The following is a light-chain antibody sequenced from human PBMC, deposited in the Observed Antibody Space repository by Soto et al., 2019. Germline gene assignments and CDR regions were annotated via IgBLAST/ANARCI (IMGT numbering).Light chain of an antibody. Sequence: DIQMTQSPSSLSASVGDRVTITCRASQGIGNNLAWYQQKPGTVPKLLIYAASTLQLGVPSRFSGSGSGTDFTLTISSLRPEDFATYYCQNYNSAPFTFGPGTKVDFK. CDR2: AAS. CDR1: QGIGNN. J-gene: IGKJ3*01. CDR3: QNYNSAPFT. V-gene: IGKV1-27*01.